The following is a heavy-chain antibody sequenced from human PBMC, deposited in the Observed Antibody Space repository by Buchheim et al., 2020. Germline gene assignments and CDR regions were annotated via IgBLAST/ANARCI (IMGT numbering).Heavy chain of an antibody. CDR3: AKGILGYCSGGACYWRPFDY. Sequence: EVQLLESGGGLVQPGGSLRLSCAAPGFTFGNYAMNWVRQAPGKGLEWVSAIRGTGGTTYYADSVKGRFTISRDNSQNMLYLEMNSLRAEDTAVYYCAKGILGYCSGGACYWRPFDYWGQGTL. CDR1: GFTFGNYA. D-gene: IGHD2-15*01. V-gene: IGHV3-23*01. CDR2: IRGTGGTT. J-gene: IGHJ4*02.